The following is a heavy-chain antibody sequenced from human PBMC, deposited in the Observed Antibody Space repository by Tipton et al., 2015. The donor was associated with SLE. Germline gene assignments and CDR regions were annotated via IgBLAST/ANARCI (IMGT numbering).Heavy chain of an antibody. CDR3: ARQGQWPHFDY. V-gene: IGHV4-38-2*01. CDR1: GFSISSGYY. D-gene: IGHD6-19*01. Sequence: TLSLTCAVSGFSISSGYYWGWIRQPPGKGLEWIGSIYYSGSTYYNPSLKSRVTISVDTSKNQFSLKLSSVTAADTAVYYCARQGQWPHFDYWGQGTLVTVSS. J-gene: IGHJ4*02. CDR2: IYYSGST.